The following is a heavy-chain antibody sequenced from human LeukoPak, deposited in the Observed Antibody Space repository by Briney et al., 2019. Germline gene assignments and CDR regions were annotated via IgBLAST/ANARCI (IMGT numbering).Heavy chain of an antibody. D-gene: IGHD6-13*01. CDR1: GYTFTSYG. CDR2: ISAYNGNT. V-gene: IGHV1-18*01. J-gene: IGHJ6*03. CDR3: ARGDDSSSWYYYYYYMDV. Sequence: GASVKVSCKASGYTFTSYGISWVRQAPGQGLEGMGWISAYNGNTNYAQKLQGRVTMTRDTSTSTVYMELSSLRSEDTAVYYCARGDDSSSWYYYYYYMDVWGKGTTVTISS.